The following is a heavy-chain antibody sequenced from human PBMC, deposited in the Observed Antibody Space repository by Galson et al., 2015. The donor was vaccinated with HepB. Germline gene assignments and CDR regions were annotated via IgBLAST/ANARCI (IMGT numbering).Heavy chain of an antibody. CDR1: GGTFSSYA. CDR2: IIPIFGTA. D-gene: IGHD2-8*01. Sequence: SVKVSCKASGGTFSSYAISWVRQAPGQGLEWMGGIIPIFGTANYAQKFQGRVTITADESTSTAYMELSSLRSEDTAVYYCARILGYCTNGVCSLGSYYGMDVWGQGTTVTVSS. CDR3: ARILGYCTNGVCSLGSYYGMDV. J-gene: IGHJ6*02. V-gene: IGHV1-69*13.